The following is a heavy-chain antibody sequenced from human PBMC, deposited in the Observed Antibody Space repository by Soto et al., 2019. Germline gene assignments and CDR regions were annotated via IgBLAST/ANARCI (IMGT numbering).Heavy chain of an antibody. Sequence: QITLKESGPSLVKPTQTLTLTCTLSGFSLSSTGVGVGWIRQPPGSALELLALIYHNDVKRYSPALKSRLTITKDTSRNRVVLAMTKVDPVDTATYYCAHIGDYGIYGLDVWGRGTTVTVSS. CDR1: GFSLSSTGVG. CDR2: IYHNDVK. V-gene: IGHV2-5*01. J-gene: IGHJ6*02. D-gene: IGHD4-17*01. CDR3: AHIGDYGIYGLDV.